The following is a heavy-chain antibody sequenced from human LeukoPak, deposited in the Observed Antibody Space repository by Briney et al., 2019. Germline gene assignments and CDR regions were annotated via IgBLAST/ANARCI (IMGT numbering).Heavy chain of an antibody. V-gene: IGHV3-30*04. J-gene: IGHJ4*02. CDR3: AKDDGIAVAGTPYSYFDY. D-gene: IGHD6-19*01. CDR2: ISYDGSNK. CDR1: GFTFSSYA. Sequence: GGSLRLSCAASGFTFSSYAMHWVRQAPGKGLEWVAVISYDGSNKYYADSVKGRFTISRDNSKNTLYLQMNSLRAEDTAVYYCAKDDGIAVAGTPYSYFDYWGQGTLVTVSS.